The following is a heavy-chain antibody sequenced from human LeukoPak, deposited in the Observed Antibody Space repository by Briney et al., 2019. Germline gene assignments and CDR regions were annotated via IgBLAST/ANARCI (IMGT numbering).Heavy chain of an antibody. Sequence: GGSLRLSCAASGFTFDDYAMHWVRQAPGKGLERVSGISWNSGSIGYADSVKGRSTISRDNAKNSLYLQMNSLRAEDTALYYCAKDRAAAAGTLYYYYGMDVWGQGTTVTVSS. V-gene: IGHV3-9*01. CDR2: ISWNSGSI. CDR3: AKDRAAAAGTLYYYYGMDV. CDR1: GFTFDDYA. D-gene: IGHD6-13*01. J-gene: IGHJ6*02.